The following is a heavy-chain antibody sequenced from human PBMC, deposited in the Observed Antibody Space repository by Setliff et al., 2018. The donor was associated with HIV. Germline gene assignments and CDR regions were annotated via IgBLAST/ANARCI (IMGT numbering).Heavy chain of an antibody. D-gene: IGHD3-10*01. V-gene: IGHV4-31*03. CDR3: ARDRYAGEIDY. CDR2: IYYTGST. CDR1: GGSTNSGGYY. Sequence: PSETLSLTCTVSGGSTNSGGYYWSWIRQHPGKGLEWIGYIYYTGSTYFNPSLKSRVTLSIDTSKNQFSLKLSPVTAADTAVYYCARDRYAGEIDYWGQGTLVTVSS. J-gene: IGHJ4*02.